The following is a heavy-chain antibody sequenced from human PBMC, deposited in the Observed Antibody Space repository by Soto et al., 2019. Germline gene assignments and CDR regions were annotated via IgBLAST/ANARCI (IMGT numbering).Heavy chain of an antibody. CDR2: IWDDGNQK. CDR3: VRGGKTAGAFDI. Sequence: PGGSLRLSCAASGFTFSNYGMHWVRQAPGKGLEWVAVIWDDGNQKYYVDSVKGRFTISRDNSESTMFLQMNSLTAEDTAVYYCVRGGKTAGAFDIWGQGTMVTVSS. D-gene: IGHD3-16*01. J-gene: IGHJ3*02. CDR1: GFTFSNYG. V-gene: IGHV3-33*01.